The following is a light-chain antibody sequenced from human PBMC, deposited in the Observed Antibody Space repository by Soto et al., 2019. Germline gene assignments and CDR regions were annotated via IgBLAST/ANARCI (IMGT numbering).Light chain of an antibody. CDR2: DVS. Sequence: EIVLTQSPGTLSLSPGERATLSCRASQSVSSYLAWYQQKPGQAPRLLIYDVSTRATGVPARFSGTGSETDFTLTISGLQSDDSAVYFCQQYNNWPFSFGQGTRLEIK. CDR1: QSVSSY. J-gene: IGKJ5*01. CDR3: QQYNNWPFS. V-gene: IGKV3-15*01.